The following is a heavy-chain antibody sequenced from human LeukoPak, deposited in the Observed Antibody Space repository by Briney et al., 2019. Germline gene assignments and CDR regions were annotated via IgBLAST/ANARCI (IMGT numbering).Heavy chain of an antibody. D-gene: IGHD2-21*02. CDR3: ARGKGIYCGGDCSVLDY. V-gene: IGHV3-64*01. CDR1: GFTFSTYA. CDR2: ISTNGGNT. Sequence: GGSLRLSCAASGFTFSTYAMHWVRQAPGKGLEYVSAISTNGGNTYYANSVKGRFTISRDNSKNTLFLQMGSLRAEDVAVYYCARGKGIYCGGDCSVLDYWGQGALVTVSS. J-gene: IGHJ4*02.